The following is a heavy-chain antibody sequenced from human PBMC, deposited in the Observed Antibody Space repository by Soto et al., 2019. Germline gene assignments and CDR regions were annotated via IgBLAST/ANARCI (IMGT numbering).Heavy chain of an antibody. J-gene: IGHJ3*02. D-gene: IGHD1-26*01. V-gene: IGHV4-34*01. CDR1: GGSFSGYY. CDR2: INHSGST. Sequence: LSLTCADYGGSFSGYYWSWIRQPPGKGLEWIGEINHSGSTNYNPSLKSRVTISVDTSKNQFSLKLSSVTAADPAVYYCARVRIRVGARSAFDIWGQGTMVTV. CDR3: ARVRIRVGARSAFDI.